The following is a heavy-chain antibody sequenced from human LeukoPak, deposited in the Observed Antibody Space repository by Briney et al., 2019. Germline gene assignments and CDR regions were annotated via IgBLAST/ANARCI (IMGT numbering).Heavy chain of an antibody. D-gene: IGHD5-24*01. J-gene: IGHJ4*02. V-gene: IGHV1-69*11. CDR2: IIPILGTA. CDR1: GGTFSSYA. Sequence: SVKVSCKASGGTFSSYAISWVPQAPGQGLEWMGRIIPILGTANYAQKFQGRVTITTDESTSTAYMELSSLRSEDTAVYYCARGYYGYNSYYFDYWGQGTLVTVSS. CDR3: ARGYYGYNSYYFDY.